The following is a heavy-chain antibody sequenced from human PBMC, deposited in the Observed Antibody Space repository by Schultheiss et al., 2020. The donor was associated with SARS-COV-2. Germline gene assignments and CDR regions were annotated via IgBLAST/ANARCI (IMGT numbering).Heavy chain of an antibody. D-gene: IGHD1/OR15-1a*01. J-gene: IGHJ6*02. CDR2: ISSGGSYI. CDR3: ARVVGYGNNAGEVGYAMDD. V-gene: IGHV3-11*04. CDR1: GFTFSDYY. Sequence: GESLKISCAASGFTFSDYYMSWIRQAPGKGLEWISYISSGGSYIKYVESVKGRFTISRDNAKNSLDLQMTSLRAEDTAVYYCARVVGYGNNAGEVGYAMDDWGQGTTVTVSS.